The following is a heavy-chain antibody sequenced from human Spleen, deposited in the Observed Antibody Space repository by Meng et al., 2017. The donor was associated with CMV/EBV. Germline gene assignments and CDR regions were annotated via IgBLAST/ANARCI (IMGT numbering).Heavy chain of an antibody. D-gene: IGHD3-3*01. J-gene: IGHJ4*02. CDR3: AKHNSRVVIGGGVDY. Sequence: SGITFSRYAMSWVRQAPGKGLEWVSGLSFGGGDTDYADSVKGRFTISRDNSKNTLYLQMNSLRAEDTAVYYCAKHNSRVVIGGGVDYWGQGTLVTVSS. CDR1: GITFSRYA. V-gene: IGHV3-23*01. CDR2: LSFGGGDT.